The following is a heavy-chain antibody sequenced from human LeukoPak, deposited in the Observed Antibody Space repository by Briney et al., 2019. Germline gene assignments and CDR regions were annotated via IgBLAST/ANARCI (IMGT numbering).Heavy chain of an antibody. D-gene: IGHD6-6*01. V-gene: IGHV3-74*01. CDR1: GFTFSDYW. J-gene: IGHJ4*02. CDR3: ARDDSSGGEFYGSSPGFDY. CDR2: ISSDGSRV. Sequence: PGGSLRLSCAASGFTFSDYWMHWVRQAPGKGLVWVSRISSDGSRVTYADSVKGRFTISRDNAKNTLYLQMNSLRAEDTAVYYCARDDSSGGEFYGSSPGFDYWGQGTLVTVSS.